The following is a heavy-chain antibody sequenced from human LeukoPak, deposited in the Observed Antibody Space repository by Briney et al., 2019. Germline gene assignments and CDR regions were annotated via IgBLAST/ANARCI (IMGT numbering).Heavy chain of an antibody. CDR1: GGTFSSYA. CDR3: ARDHAEQQLTLFDY. CDR2: IIPILGIA. J-gene: IGHJ4*02. V-gene: IGHV1-69*04. D-gene: IGHD6-13*01. Sequence: ASVKASFKASGGTFSSYAISWVRQAPGQGLEWMGRIIPILGIANYAQKFQGRVTITADKSTSTAYMELSSLRSEDTAVYYCARDHAEQQLTLFDYWGQGTLVTVSS.